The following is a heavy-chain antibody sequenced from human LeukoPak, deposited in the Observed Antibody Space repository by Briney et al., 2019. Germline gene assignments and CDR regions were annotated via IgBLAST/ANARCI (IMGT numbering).Heavy chain of an antibody. D-gene: IGHD3-10*01. Sequence: GGSLRLSCAASGFTFSSYAMHWVRQAPGKGLEWVAVMSYDGSNKYYADSVKGRFTISRDNSKNTLYLQMNSLRAEDTAVYSCTRGHPGEFDYWGQGTLVTVSS. CDR3: TRGHPGEFDY. CDR1: GFTFSSYA. CDR2: MSYDGSNK. V-gene: IGHV3-30-3*01. J-gene: IGHJ4*02.